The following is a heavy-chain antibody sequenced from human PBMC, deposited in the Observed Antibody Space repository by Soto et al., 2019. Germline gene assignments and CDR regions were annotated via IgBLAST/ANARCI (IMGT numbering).Heavy chain of an antibody. CDR3: ARGGEYYSYYYGMDV. CDR2: INIDGSST. V-gene: IGHV3-74*01. D-gene: IGHD3-16*01. CDR1: GFTFSSYW. J-gene: IGHJ6*02. Sequence: SGGSLRLSCAASGFTFSSYWMHWVRQAPGKGLVWVSRINIDGSSTTYADSVKGRFTISRDNAKNTLYLQMNSLRAEDTAVYYCARGGEYYSYYYGMDVWGQGTTVTVSS.